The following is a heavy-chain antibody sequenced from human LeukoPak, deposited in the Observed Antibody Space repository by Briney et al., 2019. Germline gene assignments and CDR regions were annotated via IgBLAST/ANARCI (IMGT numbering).Heavy chain of an antibody. V-gene: IGHV4-59*01. Sequence: TSETLSLTCTVTGGSITSYYWSWFRQPPGTGLEWIGYIYYSGSTNYNPSLKSRVTISVGPSKILFYLKLSSVTAADTAVYYCARTGSAWYYDFWSGPNWFDPWGQGTLVTVSS. CDR1: GGSITSYY. D-gene: IGHD3-3*01. CDR3: ARTGSAWYYDFWSGPNWFDP. J-gene: IGHJ5*02. CDR2: IYYSGST.